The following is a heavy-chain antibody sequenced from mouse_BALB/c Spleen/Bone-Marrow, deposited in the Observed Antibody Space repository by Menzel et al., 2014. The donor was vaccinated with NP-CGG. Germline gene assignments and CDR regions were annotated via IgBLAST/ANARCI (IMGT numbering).Heavy chain of an antibody. CDR2: INPSNGGT. CDR3: TRGRTWDFDY. Sequence: VQLQQSGAELVKPGASVKLSCKASGYTFTSYYMYWVKQRPGQGLEWIGEINPSNGGTKFNEKFKSRATLTVDKSSSTAYMQLSSPTSEDSAVYYCTRGRTWDFDYWGQGTTLTVSS. J-gene: IGHJ2*01. D-gene: IGHD4-1*01. V-gene: IGHV1S81*02. CDR1: GYTFTSYY.